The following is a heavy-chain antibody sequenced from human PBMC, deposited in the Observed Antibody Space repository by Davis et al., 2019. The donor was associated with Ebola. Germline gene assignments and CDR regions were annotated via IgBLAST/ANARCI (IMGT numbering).Heavy chain of an antibody. Sequence: MPSETLSLTCAVSGVSITPTNSSRLVRQPPRQGLEWIGEINHSGGTNYSPSLKSRVTVSVDTSKNHFSLKLSSVTAADTGVYYCARDQRWQQLARGFDPWGQGTLVTVSS. CDR2: INHSGGT. D-gene: IGHD6-13*01. J-gene: IGHJ5*02. V-gene: IGHV4-4*02. CDR1: GVSITPTNS. CDR3: ARDQRWQQLARGFDP.